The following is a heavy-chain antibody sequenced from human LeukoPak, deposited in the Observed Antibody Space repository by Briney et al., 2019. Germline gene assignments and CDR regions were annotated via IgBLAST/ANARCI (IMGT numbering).Heavy chain of an antibody. CDR2: IHNSGTS. Sequence: SETLPLTCTVSDDSISDYYRGWIRQPPGKGLEWIGYIHNSGTSTYNLSLKSRVTISVDTSKNQFSLKLSSVTAADTAVYYCARGLKGITIFPYWGQGTLVTVSS. CDR1: DDSISDYY. D-gene: IGHD3-9*01. J-gene: IGHJ4*02. V-gene: IGHV4-59*12. CDR3: ARGLKGITIFPY.